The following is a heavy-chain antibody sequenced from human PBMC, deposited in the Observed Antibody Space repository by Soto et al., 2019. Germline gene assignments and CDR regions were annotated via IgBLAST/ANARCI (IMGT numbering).Heavy chain of an antibody. CDR2: TYYRSRWYN. CDR1: GDSVSSNIVA. Sequence: RSQTLSLTCAISGDSVSSNIVAWNWIRQSPSRGLEWLGRTYYRSRWYNTYAVSVKSRISINPDTYKNQLSLQLNSVTPEDTAVYYCARGTAAGYFDHWGQGTLVTVSS. CDR3: ARGTAAGYFDH. D-gene: IGHD6-25*01. V-gene: IGHV6-1*01. J-gene: IGHJ4*02.